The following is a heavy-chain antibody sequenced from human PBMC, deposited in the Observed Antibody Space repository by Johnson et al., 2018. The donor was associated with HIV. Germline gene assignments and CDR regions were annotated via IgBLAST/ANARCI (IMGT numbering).Heavy chain of an antibody. CDR1: GFIVSSNY. V-gene: IGHV3-23*04. CDR3: AKSPRRYDSSGPHAFDI. D-gene: IGHD3-22*01. J-gene: IGHJ3*02. Sequence: VQLVESGGGLVQPGGSLRLSCAASGFIVSSNYMSWVRQAPGKGLEWVSAISGSGGSTYYADSVKGRFTISRDNSKNTLYLQMNSLRAEDTAVYYLAKSPRRYDSSGPHAFDIWGQGTMVTVSS. CDR2: ISGSGGST.